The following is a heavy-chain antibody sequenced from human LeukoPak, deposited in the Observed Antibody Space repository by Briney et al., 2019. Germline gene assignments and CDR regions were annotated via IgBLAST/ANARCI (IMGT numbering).Heavy chain of an antibody. J-gene: IGHJ6*02. CDR2: IYYSGST. CDR3: ARGAMVRGLGMDV. CDR1: GGSISSGGYY. D-gene: IGHD3-10*01. V-gene: IGHV4-31*03. Sequence: SQTLSLTCTVSGGSISSGGYYWSWIRQHPGKGLEWIGYIYYSGSTYYSPSLKSRVTISVDTSKNQFSLKLSSVTAADTAVYYCARGAMVRGLGMDVWGQGTTVTVSS.